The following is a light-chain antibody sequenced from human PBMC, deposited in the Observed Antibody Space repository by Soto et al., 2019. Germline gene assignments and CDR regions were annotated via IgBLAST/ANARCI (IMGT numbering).Light chain of an antibody. CDR1: SSNIGSHT. J-gene: IGLJ2*01. CDR2: DPN. CDR3: AAWDDSLNGLV. Sequence: QSVLTQQPSASGTPGQRVTISCSGSSSNIGSHTVNWYQQLPGTAPKSLIYDPNQRPSGVPDRFSGSRSGTSASLDISGLQSEDEADYYCAAWDDSLNGLVLVGGTKVTVL. V-gene: IGLV1-44*01.